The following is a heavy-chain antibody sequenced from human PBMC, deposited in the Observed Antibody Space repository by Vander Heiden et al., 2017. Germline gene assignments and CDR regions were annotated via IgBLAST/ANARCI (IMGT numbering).Heavy chain of an antibody. D-gene: IGHD6-19*01. Sequence: EVQLVESGGGLVQPGGSRRSSCAASGFTFSRYWMSWVRQAPGKGLEWLASIKEDGSEKYYVDSVKGRFTISRDNAKNSLYLPMNSLRVEDTAVYYCSRGGGWDHDYCGQGTLVTVSS. J-gene: IGHJ4*02. CDR2: IKEDGSEK. CDR3: SRGGGWDHDY. V-gene: IGHV3-7*01. CDR1: GFTFSRYW.